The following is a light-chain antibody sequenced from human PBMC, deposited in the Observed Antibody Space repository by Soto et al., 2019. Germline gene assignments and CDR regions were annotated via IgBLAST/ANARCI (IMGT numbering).Light chain of an antibody. CDR1: QNIGVY. J-gene: IGKJ1*01. Sequence: DIQMTQSPSSLSASVGGRVTITCRASQNIGVYLNWYQQKPGKAPKLLIYAASSLQSGVSSRFSGSGSATDFTLTISSLLPEDFATYYCHQSHSVPGTFGQGTKVDIK. V-gene: IGKV1-39*01. CDR3: HQSHSVPGT. CDR2: AAS.